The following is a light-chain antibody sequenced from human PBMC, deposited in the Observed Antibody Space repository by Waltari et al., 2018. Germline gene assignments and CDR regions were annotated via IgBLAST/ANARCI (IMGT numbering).Light chain of an antibody. V-gene: IGLV2-11*01. CDR2: DVS. J-gene: IGLJ2*01. Sequence: QSALTQPRSVSGSPGQSVTLPCPGTSSDVGGYNYVSWYQQHPGKAPKLMIYDVSKRPSGVPDRFSGSKSGNTASLTISGLQAEDEADYHCCSYAGSYSLVFGGGTKLTVL. CDR3: CSYAGSYSLV. CDR1: SSDVGGYNY.